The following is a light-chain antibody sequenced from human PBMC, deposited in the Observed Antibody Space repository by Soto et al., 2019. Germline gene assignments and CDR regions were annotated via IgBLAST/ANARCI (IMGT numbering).Light chain of an antibody. V-gene: IGKV3-11*01. CDR3: QQRSIWPPWT. Sequence: ESGLTQSPATLSFSPGERATLTCRASQIVSNFLAWYQHKPGQAPRLLIYDASIRATGVPARFSGSGSGTDFSLTISSLEPEDFAIYYCQQRSIWPPWTFGQGTKVDIK. J-gene: IGKJ1*01. CDR1: QIVSNF. CDR2: DAS.